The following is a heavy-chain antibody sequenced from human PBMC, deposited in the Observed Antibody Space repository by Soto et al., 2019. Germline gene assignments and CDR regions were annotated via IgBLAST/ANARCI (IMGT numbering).Heavy chain of an antibody. Sequence: EVQLVETGGGLVQPGGSLRLSCAASGFIVSDNYMNWVRQAPGKGLEWLSVVYSGSATYYADSVKGRFTISRDSSKNTVFLQMNSLRVEDTAVYYCARGKSGYLTFDYWGQGTLVTVSS. J-gene: IGHJ4*02. CDR2: VYSGSAT. D-gene: IGHD3-22*01. CDR1: GFIVSDNY. CDR3: ARGKSGYLTFDY. V-gene: IGHV3-53*02.